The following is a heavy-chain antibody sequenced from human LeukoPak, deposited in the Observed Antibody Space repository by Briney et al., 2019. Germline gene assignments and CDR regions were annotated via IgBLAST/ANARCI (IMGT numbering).Heavy chain of an antibody. CDR2: IKQDGSEK. CDR1: GFTFSNYW. Sequence: SGGSLRLSCAASGFTFSNYWMTWVRQAPGKGLEWVANIKQDGSEKYYVDSVKGRFTISRDNAKNSLYLQMNGLRAEATAVFYCAKNLGYCSGGSCFPFDYWGQGTLVTVSS. CDR3: AKNLGYCSGGSCFPFDY. V-gene: IGHV3-7*05. J-gene: IGHJ4*02. D-gene: IGHD2-15*01.